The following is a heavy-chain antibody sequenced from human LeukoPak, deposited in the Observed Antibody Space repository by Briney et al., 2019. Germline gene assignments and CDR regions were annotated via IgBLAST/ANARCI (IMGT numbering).Heavy chain of an antibody. D-gene: IGHD2-2*01. Sequence: PSETLSLTCTVSGGSISSYYWSWIRQPPGKGLEWIGYIYYSGSTNYNPSLKSRVTISVDTSKNQFSLKLSSVTAADTAVYYCARVPPYPGAFDIWGQGTMVTVSS. J-gene: IGHJ3*02. V-gene: IGHV4-59*01. CDR3: ARVPPYPGAFDI. CDR1: GGSISSYY. CDR2: IYYSGST.